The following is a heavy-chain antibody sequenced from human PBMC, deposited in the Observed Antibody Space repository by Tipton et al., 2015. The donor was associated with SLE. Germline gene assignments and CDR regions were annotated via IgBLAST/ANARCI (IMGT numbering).Heavy chain of an antibody. J-gene: IGHJ6*03. D-gene: IGHD3-16*01. V-gene: IGHV5-51*03. Sequence: QLVQSGAEVKKPGDSLKISCKASGYTFTSRWIGWVRQLPGKGLEWMGIIYPYDSDTRYGPSFQGQVTISADKSTNTAYLQWSSLKASDTAIYYCAKADLGYYYYMEVWGKGTTVTVSS. CDR1: GYTFTSRW. CDR2: IYPYDSDT. CDR3: AKADLGYYYYMEV.